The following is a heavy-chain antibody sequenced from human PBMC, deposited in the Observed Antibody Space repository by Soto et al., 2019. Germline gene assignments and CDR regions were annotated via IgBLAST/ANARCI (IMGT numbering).Heavy chain of an antibody. V-gene: IGHV4-30-4*01. CDR2: IYYSGST. Sequence: QVQLQESGPGLVKPSQTLSLTCIVSGGSISSGDYYWSWIRQPPGKGLEWIGYIYYSGSTYYNPSLKSRVTISMDTSKNQFSLNLTSVTAADTAVYYCARVYDSGDWFDPWGQGTLVTVSS. CDR1: GGSISSGDYY. D-gene: IGHD4-17*01. CDR3: ARVYDSGDWFDP. J-gene: IGHJ5*02.